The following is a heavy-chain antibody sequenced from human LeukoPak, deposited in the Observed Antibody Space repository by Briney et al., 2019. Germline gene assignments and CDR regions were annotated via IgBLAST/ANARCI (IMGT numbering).Heavy chain of an antibody. CDR3: ARDQGGIAAAGTRYFQH. D-gene: IGHD6-13*01. Sequence: ASVKVSCKASGYTFTSYGISWVRQAPGQGLEWMGWISAYNGNTNYAQKLQGRVTMTTDTATSTAYMELRSLRSDDTAVYYWARDQGGIAAAGTRYFQHWGQGTLVTVSS. J-gene: IGHJ1*01. CDR2: ISAYNGNT. CDR1: GYTFTSYG. V-gene: IGHV1-18*04.